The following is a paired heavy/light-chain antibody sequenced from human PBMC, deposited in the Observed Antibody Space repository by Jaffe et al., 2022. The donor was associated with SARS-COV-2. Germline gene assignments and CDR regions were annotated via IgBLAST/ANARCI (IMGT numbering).Light chain of an antibody. J-gene: IGLJ2*01. V-gene: IGLV9-49*01. CDR2: VGTGGVVG. CDR1: GDYGHYK. Sequence: QPVLTQPPSASASLGASVTLTCTLSGDYGHYKVDWYQQRPGKGPRFVMRVGTGGVVGSRGDGIPDRFSVLGSGLNRYLTIKNIQEEDEGDYHCGADHGSGVNLVSVVFGGGTRLTVL. CDR3: GADHGSGVNLVSVV.
Heavy chain of an antibody. D-gene: IGHD4-17*01. CDR2: IWPGDSDT. CDR3: ARRGDYYYDHYGFDV. Sequence: EVQLVQSGAEVKKPGESLKISCKVSGYTFTNYWIAWVRQRPGKGLEWMGIIWPGDSDTRYSPSFEGQVTISVDMSITTAYLQLSSLKASDTAKYYCARRGDYYYDHYGFDVWGQGTTVTVSS. CDR1: GYTFTNYW. V-gene: IGHV5-51*01. J-gene: IGHJ6*02.